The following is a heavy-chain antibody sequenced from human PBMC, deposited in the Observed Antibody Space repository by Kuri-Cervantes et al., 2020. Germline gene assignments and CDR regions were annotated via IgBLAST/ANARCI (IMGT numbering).Heavy chain of an antibody. J-gene: IGHJ4*02. CDR2: INPNSGGT. D-gene: IGHD6-13*01. V-gene: IGHV1-2*04. Sequence: ASVKDSCKASGCTFSDFSMHWVRQAPGKGLEWMVWINPNSGGTNYAQKFQGWVTMTRDTSISTAYMELSRLRSDDTAVYYCAIVRYSSSWYDYWGQGTLVTVSS. CDR3: AIVRYSSSWYDY. CDR1: GCTFSDFS.